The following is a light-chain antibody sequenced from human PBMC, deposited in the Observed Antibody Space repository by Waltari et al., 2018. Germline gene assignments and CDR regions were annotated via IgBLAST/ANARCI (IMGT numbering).Light chain of an antibody. CDR2: KNN. J-gene: IGLJ3*02. Sequence: QSVLTQPPSASGTPGQKVTISCNGSSSNIGSNYVYWYQQLPGTAPKRLIFKNNQRPSGVPDRFSDSKSGTSASLAINGLRSEDEADYYCAAWDDSLSGLVLGGGTKVTVL. CDR1: SSNIGSNY. CDR3: AAWDDSLSGLV. V-gene: IGLV1-47*01.